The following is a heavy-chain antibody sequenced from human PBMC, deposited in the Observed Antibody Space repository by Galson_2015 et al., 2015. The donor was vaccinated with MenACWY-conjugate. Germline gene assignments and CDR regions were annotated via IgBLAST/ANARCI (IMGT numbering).Heavy chain of an antibody. CDR3: AREPKVTAVGDFDY. CDR2: IYYTGST. V-gene: IGHV4-39*02. Sequence: ETLSLTCTVSGDSISSSSYQWGWIRQPPGKGLEWIGSIYYTGSTYDNPSFKSRVTMSVDTSKNQFSLNLSSMTAADTAVYYCAREPKVTAVGDFDYWGQGAPVTVSS. J-gene: IGHJ4*02. CDR1: GDSISSSSYQ. D-gene: IGHD6-13*01.